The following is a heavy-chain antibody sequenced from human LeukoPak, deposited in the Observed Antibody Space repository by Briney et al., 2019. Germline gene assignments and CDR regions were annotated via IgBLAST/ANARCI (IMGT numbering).Heavy chain of an antibody. CDR2: INPNSGGT. J-gene: IGHJ3*02. V-gene: IGHV1-2*02. CDR1: GYTLTGYY. Sequence: WASVKVSCKASGYTLTGYYMHWVRQAPGQGLEWMGWINPNSGGTNYAQKFQGRVTMTRDTSISTAYMELSRLRSDDTAVYYCATSSSADAFDIWAQGTMFTVSS. D-gene: IGHD6-19*01. CDR3: ATSSSADAFDI.